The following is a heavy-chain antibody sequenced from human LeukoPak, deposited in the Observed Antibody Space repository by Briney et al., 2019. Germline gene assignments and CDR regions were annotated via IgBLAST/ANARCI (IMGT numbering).Heavy chain of an antibody. V-gene: IGHV3-7*04. D-gene: IGHD5-24*01. CDR1: GFMFSSYA. CDR3: TRVGYIDEGIDY. Sequence: GGSLRLSCAASGFMFSSYAMGWVRQAPGKGLEWVANIKQDGSKKSYVDSVKGRFTISRDNAKNSLYLQMNSLRAEDTAIYYCTRVGYIDEGIDYWGQGTLVTVSS. CDR2: IKQDGSKK. J-gene: IGHJ4*02.